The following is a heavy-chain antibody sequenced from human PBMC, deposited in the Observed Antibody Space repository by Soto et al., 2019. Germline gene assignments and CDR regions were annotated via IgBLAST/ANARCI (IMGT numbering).Heavy chain of an antibody. CDR1: GGSISSYY. V-gene: IGHV4-59*01. CDR3: ARRFGIAAGDY. Sequence: SETLSLTCTVSGGSISSYYWSWIRQPPGKGLEWIGYIYYSGSTNYNPSLKSRVTISVDTSKNQFSLKLSSVTAADTAVYYCARRFGIAAGDYWGQGTLVTVSS. CDR2: IYYSGST. D-gene: IGHD6-25*01. J-gene: IGHJ4*02.